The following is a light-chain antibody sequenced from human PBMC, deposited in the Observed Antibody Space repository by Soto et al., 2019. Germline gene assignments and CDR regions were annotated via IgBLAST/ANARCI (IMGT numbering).Light chain of an antibody. CDR3: QHYNRWPLT. Sequence: EIVMTQSPATLSVSPGERATLSCRASQRVSRNLAWYQQKPGQAPRLLIYDASTRATGIPDRFSGSGSETEFTLTISSLQSEDFGVYYCQHYNRWPLTFGGGTKVDIK. CDR2: DAS. J-gene: IGKJ4*01. V-gene: IGKV3-15*01. CDR1: QRVSRN.